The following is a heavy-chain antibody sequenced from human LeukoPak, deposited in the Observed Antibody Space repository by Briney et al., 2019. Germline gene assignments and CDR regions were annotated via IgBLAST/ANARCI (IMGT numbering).Heavy chain of an antibody. Sequence: ASVKVSCKASGYTFTGYYIHWVRQAPGQGLEWMGWINPNGGGTNYAQKFQGRVTMTRETSISTVYMEFKSLRSDDTAVYYCVFLGAAGIWGQGTLVTVSS. V-gene: IGHV1-2*02. J-gene: IGHJ4*02. CDR2: INPNGGGT. CDR1: GYTFTGYY. CDR3: VFLGAAGI. D-gene: IGHD6-25*01.